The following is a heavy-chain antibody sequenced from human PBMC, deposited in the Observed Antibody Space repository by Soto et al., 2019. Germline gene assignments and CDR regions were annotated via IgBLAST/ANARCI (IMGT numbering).Heavy chain of an antibody. J-gene: IGHJ6*02. V-gene: IGHV3-7*01. CDR3: ARDGISGGYYYYGMDV. D-gene: IGHD2-15*01. CDR1: GFTFSSYW. CDR2: IKQDGSEK. Sequence: GGSLRLSCAASGFTFSSYWMSWVRQAPGKGLEWVANIKQDGSEKYYVDSVKGRFTISRDNAKNSLYLQMNSLRAEDTAVYYCARDGISGGYYYYGMDVWGQGTTVTVSS.